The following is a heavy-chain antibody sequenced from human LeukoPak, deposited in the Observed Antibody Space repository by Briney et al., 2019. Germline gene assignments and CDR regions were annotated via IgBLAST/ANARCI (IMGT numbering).Heavy chain of an antibody. CDR2: INHSGST. CDR1: GGSFSGYY. CDR3: ARVRRGSGWYSSKEGAFDP. V-gene: IGHV4-34*01. Sequence: SETLSLTCAVHGGSFSGYYWSWIRQPPGKGLEWIGEINHSGSTNYNPSLKSRVTISVDTSKNQFSLKLSSVTAADTAVYYCARVRRGSGWYSSKEGAFDPWGQGTLVTVSS. J-gene: IGHJ5*02. D-gene: IGHD6-13*01.